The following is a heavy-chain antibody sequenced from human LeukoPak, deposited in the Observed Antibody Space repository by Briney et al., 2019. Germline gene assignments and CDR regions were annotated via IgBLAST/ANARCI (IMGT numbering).Heavy chain of an antibody. V-gene: IGHV4-34*01. CDR3: ARHVHVSMIVVILSDYFDY. Sequence: SETLSLTCAVYGGSFSGYYWSWIRQPPGKGLEWIGEISHTGGINYNPSLKSRVTISADTSKNQFSLRLTSVTAADTAVYYCARHVHVSMIVVILSDYFDYWGRGTLVSVSS. D-gene: IGHD3-22*01. CDR1: GGSFSGYY. CDR2: ISHTGGI. J-gene: IGHJ4*02.